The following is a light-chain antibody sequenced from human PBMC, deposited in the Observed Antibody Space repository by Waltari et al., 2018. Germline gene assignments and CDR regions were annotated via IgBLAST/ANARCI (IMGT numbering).Light chain of an antibody. CDR3: QQSYSTPWT. V-gene: IGKV1-39*01. CDR1: QSISSY. CDR2: AAN. Sequence: DIQMTQSPSSLSASVGDRVTITCRASQSISSYLNWDQQKPGKAPKLLIYAANSLQSGVPSRFSGSGSGTDFSLTISSLQPEDFATYYCQQSYSTPWTFGQGTKVEIK. J-gene: IGKJ1*01.